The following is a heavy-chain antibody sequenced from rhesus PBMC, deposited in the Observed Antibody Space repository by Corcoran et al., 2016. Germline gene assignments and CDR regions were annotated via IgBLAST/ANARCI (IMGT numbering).Heavy chain of an antibody. D-gene: IGHD3-16*01. CDR2: MSIAGENA. Sequence: EVQLVESGGGLVQPGGSLTLSCTVSGLTSSRHGLRWVRQSPGKGLGWVSYMSIAGENAYYAESLMGHFTISRDNSQITFSLQIDSLRPEDAALYCCALGGNYYSVPYDFWGRRVLVTVSS. V-gene: IGHV3S5*01. J-gene: IGHJ4*01. CDR1: GLTSSRHG. CDR3: ALGGNYYSVPYDF.